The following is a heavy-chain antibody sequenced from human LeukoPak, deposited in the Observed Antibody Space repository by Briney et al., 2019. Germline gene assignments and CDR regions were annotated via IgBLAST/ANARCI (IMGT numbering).Heavy chain of an antibody. CDR2: IRSKAYGGTT. CDR3: TRDPQYSSGWYGGIY. V-gene: IGHV3-49*03. CDR1: GFTFGDYA. J-gene: IGHJ4*02. Sequence: PGRSLRLSCTASGFTFGDYAMSWFRQAPGKGLEWVGFIRSKAYGGTTEYAASVKGRFTISRDDSKSIAYLQMNSLKTEDTAVYYCTRDPQYSSGWYGGIYWGQGTLVTVSS. D-gene: IGHD6-19*01.